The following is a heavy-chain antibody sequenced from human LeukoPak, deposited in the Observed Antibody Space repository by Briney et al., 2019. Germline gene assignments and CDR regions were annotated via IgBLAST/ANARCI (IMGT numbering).Heavy chain of an antibody. CDR1: GGSITSYY. CDR2: IYDTGNT. Sequence: PSETLSLTCFVSGGSITSYYWSWIRQPPGKGLEWIGYIYDTGNTNYNPSLKSRVTISVDTSKNQFSLKLSSVTAADTAVYYCARDKEYSGYDDYYYGMDVWGQGTTVTVSS. CDR3: ARDKEYSGYDDYYYGMDV. D-gene: IGHD5-12*01. J-gene: IGHJ6*02. V-gene: IGHV4-59*01.